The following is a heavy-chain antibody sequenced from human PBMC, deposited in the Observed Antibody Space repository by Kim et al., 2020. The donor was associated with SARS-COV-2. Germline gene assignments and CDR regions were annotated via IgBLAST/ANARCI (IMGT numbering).Heavy chain of an antibody. D-gene: IGHD3-22*01. CDR2: IKPDGSDT. CDR3: ARDPYSYDSSTYYFG. V-gene: IGHV3-7*01. Sequence: GGSLRLSCAASGFRFSSNWMSWVRQAPGKGLEWVGNIKPDGSDTYYVDSVKGRFTISRDNAKNSMFLLMNSLRAEDTALYYCARDPYSYDSSTYYFG. CDR1: GFRFSSNW. J-gene: IGHJ6*01.